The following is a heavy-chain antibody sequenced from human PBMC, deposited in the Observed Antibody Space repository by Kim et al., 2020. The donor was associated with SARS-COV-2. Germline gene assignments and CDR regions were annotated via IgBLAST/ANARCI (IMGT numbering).Heavy chain of an antibody. CDR1: GGSISSSSYY. CDR2: IYYSGSA. J-gene: IGHJ5*02. CDR3: ARRGGLWNWFDP. V-gene: IGHV4-39*01. D-gene: IGHD3-16*01. Sequence: SETLSLTCTVSGGSISSSSYYWGWIRQPPGKGLEWIGNIYYSGSAYYNPSLKSRVTISVDTSKNQFSLKLSSVTAADTAVYYCARRGGLWNWFDPWGQGTLVTVSS.